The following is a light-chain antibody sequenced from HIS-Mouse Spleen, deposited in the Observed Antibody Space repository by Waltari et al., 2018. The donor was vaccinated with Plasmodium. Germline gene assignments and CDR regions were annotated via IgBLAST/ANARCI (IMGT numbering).Light chain of an antibody. V-gene: IGLV2-8*01. CDR1: SSAVGGYHH. CDR2: EVS. J-gene: IGLJ2*01. Sequence: QSALPQPPSASGSPGQSVTISCTGPSSAVGGYHHISWYQQHPGKAPKPMIYEVSKRPSGVPDRFSGSKSGNTASLTVSGLQAEDEADYYCSSYAGSNNLVFGGGTKLTVL. CDR3: SSYAGSNNLV.